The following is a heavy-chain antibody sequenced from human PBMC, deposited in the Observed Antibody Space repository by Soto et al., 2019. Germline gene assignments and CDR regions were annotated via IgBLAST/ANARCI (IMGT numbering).Heavy chain of an antibody. J-gene: IGHJ6*03. D-gene: IGHD3-22*01. CDR3: ARGPPYSSYYYYMDV. CDR1: GFTFSSYS. CDR2: ISSSSSTI. V-gene: IGHV3-48*01. Sequence: GGSLRLSCAASGFTFSSYSMNWVRQAPGKGLEWVSYISSSSSTIYYADSVKGRFTISRDNAKNSLYLQMNSLRAEDTAVYYCARGPPYSSYYYYMDVWGKGTTVTVSS.